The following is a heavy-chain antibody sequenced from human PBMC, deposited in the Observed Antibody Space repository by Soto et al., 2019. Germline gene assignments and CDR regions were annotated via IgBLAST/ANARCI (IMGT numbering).Heavy chain of an antibody. CDR1: GFTFSGSA. CDR2: IRSKANSYAT. Sequence: EVQLVESGGGLVQPGGSLKLSCAASGFTFSGSAMHWVRQASGKGLEWVGRIRSKANSYATAYAASVKGRFSISRDDSENTAYLQMNSLKTEDTAVYYCTRHPPTNYYYYGMDVWGQGTTVTVSS. CDR3: TRHPPTNYYYYGMDV. J-gene: IGHJ6*02. V-gene: IGHV3-73*01.